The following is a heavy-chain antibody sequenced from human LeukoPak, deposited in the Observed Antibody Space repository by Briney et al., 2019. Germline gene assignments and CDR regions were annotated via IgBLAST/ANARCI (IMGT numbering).Heavy chain of an antibody. CDR1: GGSISSYY. CDR2: IYYSGST. D-gene: IGHD1-26*01. Sequence: SETLSLTCTVSGGSISSYYWSWIRQPPGKGLEWIGYIYYSGSTNYNPSLKSRVTISVDTSKNQFSLKLSSVTAADTAVYYCARGGGSYYFDYWGQGTLVTVSS. J-gene: IGHJ4*02. CDR3: ARGGGSYYFDY. V-gene: IGHV4-59*12.